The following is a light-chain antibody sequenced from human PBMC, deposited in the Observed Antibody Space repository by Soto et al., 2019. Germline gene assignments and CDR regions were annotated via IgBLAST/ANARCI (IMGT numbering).Light chain of an antibody. V-gene: IGKV3-11*01. CDR3: QQRSNWPPT. CDR2: DAS. Sequence: EIVLTQSPATLSLSRGERATLSCRASERIYSAYLGWYQQKPGQAPRLLIYDASNRATGIPARFSGSGSGTDFTLTISSLEPEDFAVYYCQQRSNWPPTFGQGTRLENK. J-gene: IGKJ5*01. CDR1: ERIYSAY.